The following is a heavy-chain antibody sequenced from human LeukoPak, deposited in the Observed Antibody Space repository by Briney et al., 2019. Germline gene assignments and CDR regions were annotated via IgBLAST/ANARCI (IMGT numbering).Heavy chain of an antibody. CDR3: ATGTSSTWSAAFDS. V-gene: IGHV1-69*01. J-gene: IGHJ4*02. CDR1: GGTFSSYA. D-gene: IGHD6-13*01. Sequence: AGVKVSCRAAGGTFSSYAISWLGQAAGRGVEWMGGIIPIFGTANYAQKFQGRVTITADESTSTAYMELSSLRSEDTAVYYCATGTSSTWSAAFDSWGQGTLVAVSS. CDR2: IIPIFGTA.